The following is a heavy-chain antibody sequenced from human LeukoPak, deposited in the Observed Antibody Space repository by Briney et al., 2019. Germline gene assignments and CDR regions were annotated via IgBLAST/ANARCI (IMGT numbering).Heavy chain of an antibody. CDR2: IKQDGSEK. V-gene: IGHV3-7*04. CDR1: GFTVSDNY. J-gene: IGHJ4*02. CDR3: ARGSGYYYFDY. Sequence: QPGGSLRLSCAASGFTVSDNYMSWVRQAPGKGLEWVAKIKQDGSEKYYVDSVKGRFTISRDNAKNSLYLQMNSLRAEDTAVYYCARGSGYYYFDYWGQGTLVTVSS. D-gene: IGHD3-22*01.